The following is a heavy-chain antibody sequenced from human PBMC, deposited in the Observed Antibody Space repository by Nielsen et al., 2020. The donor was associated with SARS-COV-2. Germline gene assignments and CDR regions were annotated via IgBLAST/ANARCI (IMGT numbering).Heavy chain of an antibody. CDR1: GFTLSSDS. D-gene: IGHD1-26*01. J-gene: IGHJ4*02. V-gene: IGHV3-48*02. Sequence: GESLKTSCAASGFTLSSDSMNWVRQASGKGLEWVSYISSSSTIYYADSVQGRFTIYRDNAKNSLYLQMNGLRDEDTAVYDCTRDGGGRYQEYWGQRTLVTVSS. CDR3: TRDGGGRYQEY. CDR2: ISSSSTI.